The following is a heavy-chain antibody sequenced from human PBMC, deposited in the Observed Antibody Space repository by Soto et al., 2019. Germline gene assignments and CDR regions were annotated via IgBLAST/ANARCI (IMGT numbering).Heavy chain of an antibody. CDR2: INSQGDST. J-gene: IGHJ3*02. V-gene: IGHV3-64*01. CDR3: ARKLAALDI. CDR1: GFTFASYD. Sequence: GGSLRLSCEASGFTFASYDIHWVRQAPGMGLESVSAINSQGDSTYYANSVKDRFTISRDNSKNTVYLQMGGLTPDDMAIYYCARKLAALDIWGQGTMVTVSS. D-gene: IGHD6-13*01.